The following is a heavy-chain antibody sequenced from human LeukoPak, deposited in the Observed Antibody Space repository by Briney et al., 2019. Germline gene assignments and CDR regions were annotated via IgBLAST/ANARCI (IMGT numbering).Heavy chain of an antibody. CDR1: GFTVTDHW. D-gene: IGHD4-17*01. V-gene: IGHV5-51*01. CDR2: IYPGDSDT. CDR3: ARRGDAFRDYGDYLFFY. J-gene: IGHJ4*02. Sequence: GESLKFSCNGSGFTVTDHWIAWVRQMPGKGLEWMGIIYPGDSDTRYSPSFQGQVTISADKSISTAYLQWSSLKASDTAMYYCARRGDAFRDYGDYLFFYWGQGTLVTVSS.